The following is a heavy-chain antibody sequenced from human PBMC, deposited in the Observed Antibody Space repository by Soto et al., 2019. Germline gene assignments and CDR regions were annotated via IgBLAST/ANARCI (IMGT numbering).Heavy chain of an antibody. CDR3: AREKPGSGSYLGYYGIDV. J-gene: IGHJ6*02. V-gene: IGHV3-30*03. CDR2: ISYDGSNK. Sequence: GGSLRLSCAASGVTFSSYGMHWVRQAPGKGLEWVAVISYDGSNKYYADSVKGRFTISRDNSKNTLYLQMNSLRAEDTAVYYCAREKPGSGSYLGYYGIDVWGQGTTVTVSS. D-gene: IGHD3-10*01. CDR1: GVTFSSYG.